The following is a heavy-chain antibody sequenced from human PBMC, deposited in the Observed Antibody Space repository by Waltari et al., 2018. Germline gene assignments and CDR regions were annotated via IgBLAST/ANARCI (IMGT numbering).Heavy chain of an antibody. CDR3: AIAGAGNFDL. D-gene: IGHD6-19*01. CDR2: LGPSDSST. J-gene: IGHJ2*01. V-gene: IGHV5-10-1*03. Sequence: EVQLVQSGVEVQKPGESLRISCKGSGYTFSDYKFTWVRPMPGKGLAWMGSLGPSDSSTNYSPPFQGHVTISLDKSISTAYLQWNSLEASDTAIFYCAIAGAGNFDLWGRGTLVTVSS. CDR1: GYTFSDYK.